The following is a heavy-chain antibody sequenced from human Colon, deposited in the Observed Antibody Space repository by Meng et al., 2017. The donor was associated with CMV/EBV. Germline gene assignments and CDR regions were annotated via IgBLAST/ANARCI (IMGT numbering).Heavy chain of an antibody. J-gene: IGHJ4*02. D-gene: IGHD2-8*01. CDR2: IIPILDKA. CDR1: GGSFNYS. CDR3: ATEGMPLYN. V-gene: IGHV1-69*08. Sequence: KVFCKASGGSFNYSISWVRQAPGQGLEWMGRIIPILDKANYAQKFQGRVTIIADKSTTTAYMELYSLRSEDTAIYYCATEGMPLYNWGQGTLVTVSS.